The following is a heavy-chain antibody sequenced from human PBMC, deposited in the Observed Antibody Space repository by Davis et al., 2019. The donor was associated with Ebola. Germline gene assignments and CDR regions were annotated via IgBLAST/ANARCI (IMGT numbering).Heavy chain of an antibody. J-gene: IGHJ6*02. V-gene: IGHV4-34*01. D-gene: IGHD2-21*01. Sequence: MPGRSLRLSCAVYGGSFSGYYWSWIRQPPGKGLEWIGEINHSGSTNYNPSLKSRVTISVDTSKNQFSLKLSSVTAADTAVYYCARSRVVVIAIPYYYYYGMDVWGQGTTVTVSS. CDR2: INHSGST. CDR1: GGSFSGYY. CDR3: ARSRVVVIAIPYYYYYGMDV.